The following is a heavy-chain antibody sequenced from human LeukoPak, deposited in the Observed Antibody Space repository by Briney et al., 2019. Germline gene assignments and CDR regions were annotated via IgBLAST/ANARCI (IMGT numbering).Heavy chain of an antibody. CDR1: GGSISSSNW. CDR3: ASRGYGDYATYFDY. CDR2: IYHSGST. Sequence: SGALSLTCAVSGGSISSSNWWSWVRQPPGKGLEWIGEIYHSGSTNYNPSLKSRVTISVDKSKNQFSLKLSSVTAADTAVYYCASRGYGDYATYFDYWGQGTLVTVSS. V-gene: IGHV4-4*02. J-gene: IGHJ4*02. D-gene: IGHD4-17*01.